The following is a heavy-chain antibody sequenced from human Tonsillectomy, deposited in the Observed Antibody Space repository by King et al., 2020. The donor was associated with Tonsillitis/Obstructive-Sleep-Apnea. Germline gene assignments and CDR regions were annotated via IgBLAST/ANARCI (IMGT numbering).Heavy chain of an antibody. CDR3: ARGGYDRWNWFDP. J-gene: IGHJ5*02. Sequence: QLVQSGPEVKKPGESLRISCKASGYTFTNYWIGWVRQVPGKGLEWMGIIHPDDSDTKYSPSFQGQVTILADKSINTAYLQWPSLKASDTAIYYCARGGYDRWNWFDPWGQGTKVTVSS. CDR1: GYTFTNYW. V-gene: IGHV5-51*01. D-gene: IGHD5-12*01. CDR2: IHPDDSDT.